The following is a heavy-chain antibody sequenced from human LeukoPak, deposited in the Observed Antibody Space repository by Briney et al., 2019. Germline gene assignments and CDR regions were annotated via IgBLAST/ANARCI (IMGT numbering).Heavy chain of an antibody. CDR2: IWYDGSNR. Sequence: GGSLRLSCAATGFTFSSYGMHWVRQAPGKGLEWVAVIWYDGSNRNYADSVKGRFTISRDNSENTLYVQMNSLRVEDTAVYYCAKDYYDRSDYHGSAGYFDYWGQGTLVSVSS. CDR1: GFTFSSYG. CDR3: AKDYYDRSDYHGSAGYFDY. D-gene: IGHD3-22*01. V-gene: IGHV3-33*06. J-gene: IGHJ4*02.